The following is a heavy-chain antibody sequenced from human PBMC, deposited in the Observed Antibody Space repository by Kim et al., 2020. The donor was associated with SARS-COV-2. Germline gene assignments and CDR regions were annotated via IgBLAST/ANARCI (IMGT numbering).Heavy chain of an antibody. Sequence: GGSLRLSCAASGFTFSSYSMNWVRQAPGKGLEWVSYISSSSSTIYYADSVKGRFTISRDNAKNSLYLQMNSLRDEDTAVYYCAREHSQLATYYFDYWGQGTLVTVSS. CDR1: GFTFSSYS. V-gene: IGHV3-48*02. J-gene: IGHJ4*02. D-gene: IGHD5-12*01. CDR2: ISSSSSTI. CDR3: AREHSQLATYYFDY.